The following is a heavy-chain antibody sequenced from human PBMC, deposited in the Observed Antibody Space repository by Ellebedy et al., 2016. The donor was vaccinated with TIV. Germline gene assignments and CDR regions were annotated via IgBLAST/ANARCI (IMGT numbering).Heavy chain of an antibody. CDR1: GFIFKDYG. V-gene: IGHV3-33*01. J-gene: IGHJ4*02. CDR3: ARDRGSDDPIDK. Sequence: GESLKISCAASGFIFKDYGMHWVRQAPGKGLEWVAVIWHDGKNKYYADSAEGRFTITRDKYKKLLYLEMNGLRAEDTAVYYCARDRGSDDPIDKWGQGTLVTVSP. CDR2: IWHDGKNK. D-gene: IGHD3-10*01.